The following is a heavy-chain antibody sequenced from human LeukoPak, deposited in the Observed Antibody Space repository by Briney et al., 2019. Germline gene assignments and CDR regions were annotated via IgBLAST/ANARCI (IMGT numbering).Heavy chain of an antibody. CDR3: ARGEDIVVVPAAMIYYGMDV. CDR1: GGSFSGYY. J-gene: IGHJ6*02. V-gene: IGHV4-34*01. D-gene: IGHD2-2*01. CDR2: INHSGST. Sequence: SETLSLTCAVYGGSFSGYYWSWIHQPPGKGLEWIGEINHSGSTNYNPSLKSRVTISVDTSKNQFSLKLSSVTAADTAVYYCARGEDIVVVPAAMIYYGMDVWGQGTTVTVSS.